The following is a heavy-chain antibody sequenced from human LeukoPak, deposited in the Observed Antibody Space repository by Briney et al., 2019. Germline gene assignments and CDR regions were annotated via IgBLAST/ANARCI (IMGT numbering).Heavy chain of an antibody. J-gene: IGHJ4*02. Sequence: GGSLRLSCVTSGFSFSRYWMHWVRRVPDKGLVWVARISTDGVTTYYADSVKGRFTISRDNSKNTLYLQMNSLRAEDTAVYYCAKDGDSSGYYPSDFDYWGQGTLVTVSS. CDR2: ISTDGVTT. CDR1: GFSFSRYW. D-gene: IGHD3-22*01. V-gene: IGHV3-74*01. CDR3: AKDGDSSGYYPSDFDY.